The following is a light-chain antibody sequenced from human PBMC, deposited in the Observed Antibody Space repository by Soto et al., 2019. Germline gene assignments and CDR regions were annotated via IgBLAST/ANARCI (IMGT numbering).Light chain of an antibody. CDR2: ENN. J-gene: IGLJ3*02. V-gene: IGLV1-51*02. CDR1: SSNIGSDY. CDR3: GAWVSSLSALV. Sequence: QSVLTQPPSVSAAPGQKVTISCSGSSSNIGSDYVSWYQHLPGTAPKLLIYENNKRPSGIPDRFSGSKSGASATLGITGLQSGDEADYYCGAWVSSLSALVFGGGTKLTVL.